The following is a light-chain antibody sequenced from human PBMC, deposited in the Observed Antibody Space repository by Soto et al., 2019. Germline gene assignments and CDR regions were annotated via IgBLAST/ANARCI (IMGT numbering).Light chain of an antibody. J-gene: IGLJ2*01. CDR3: GTWDSNLSAGV. Sequence: QSVLTQPPSVSAAPGQKVTISCSGSSSNIGSNYVSWYQQLPGTAPKLLIYDDNKRPSGIPDRFSGSKSGTSATLGITGLQTGDEADYYCGTWDSNLSAGVFGGGTKLTVL. CDR2: DDN. CDR1: SSNIGSNY. V-gene: IGLV1-51*01.